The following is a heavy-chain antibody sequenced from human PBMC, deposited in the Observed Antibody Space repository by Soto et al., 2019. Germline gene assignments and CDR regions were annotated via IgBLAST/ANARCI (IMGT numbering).Heavy chain of an antibody. D-gene: IGHD6-13*01. CDR1: GVTFSSYA. Sequence: ASVKVSCKASGVTFSSYAISWVRQAPGQGLEWMGGIIPIFGTANYAQKFQGRVTITADESTSTAYMELSSLRSEDTAVYYCARDLIAAAGSDDYWGQGTLVTVSS. CDR3: ARDLIAAAGSDDY. CDR2: IIPIFGTA. V-gene: IGHV1-69*13. J-gene: IGHJ4*02.